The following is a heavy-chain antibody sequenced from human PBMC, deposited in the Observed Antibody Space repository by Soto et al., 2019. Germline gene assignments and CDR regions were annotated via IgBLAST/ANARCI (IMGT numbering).Heavy chain of an antibody. CDR2: IKSKTDGGTT. J-gene: IGHJ3*02. V-gene: IGHV3-15*01. Sequence: GGSLRLSCAASGFTFSNAWMSWVRQAPGKGLEWVGRIKSKTDGGTTDYAAPVKGRFTISRDDSKNTLYLQMNSLKTEDTAVYYCTTLIAVAVDDAFDIWGQGTMVTVS. D-gene: IGHD6-19*01. CDR1: GFTFSNAW. CDR3: TTLIAVAVDDAFDI.